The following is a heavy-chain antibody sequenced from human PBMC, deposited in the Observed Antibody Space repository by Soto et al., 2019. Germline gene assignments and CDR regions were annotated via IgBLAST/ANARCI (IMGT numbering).Heavy chain of an antibody. CDR1: GASISSASISRGGYF. CDR3: GKIKYHLRGLFYCGMDV. V-gene: IGHV4-30-4*08. CDR2: IYYTGTT. J-gene: IGHJ6*02. Sequence: SETLSLTCTVSGASISSASISRGGYFWNWIRQRPGKGLEWIGYIYYTGTTLYNPSLKSRVTVSVDTSKTQFSLKLTSVTAADTAVYYCGKIKYHLRGLFYCGMDVWGQGTTVTVSS. D-gene: IGHD2-2*01.